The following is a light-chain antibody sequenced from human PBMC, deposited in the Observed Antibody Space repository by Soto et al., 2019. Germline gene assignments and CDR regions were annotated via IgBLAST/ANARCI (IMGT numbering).Light chain of an antibody. CDR3: QSYDSSLGAWV. CDR1: SSNIGAGYD. J-gene: IGLJ7*01. V-gene: IGLV1-40*01. CDR2: LNN. Sequence: QSVLTQPPSVSGAPGQRVTISCTGSSSNIGAGYDVHWYQQIPGTAPKLLIYLNNNRPSGVPDRFSGSKSGTSASLAITGLQAEDEADYYCQSYDSSLGAWVFGRGTQLTVL.